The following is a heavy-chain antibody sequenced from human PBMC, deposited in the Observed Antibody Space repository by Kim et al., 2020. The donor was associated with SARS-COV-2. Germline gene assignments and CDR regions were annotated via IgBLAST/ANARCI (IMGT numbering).Heavy chain of an antibody. CDR2: SGGST. J-gene: IGHJ4*02. V-gene: IGHV3-23*01. D-gene: IGHD6-19*01. CDR3: AKEGLVR. Sequence: SGGSTYYADSVKRQFTISRDNSKNPLYLQMNSLRAEDTAVYYCAKEGLVRWGQGTLVTVSS.